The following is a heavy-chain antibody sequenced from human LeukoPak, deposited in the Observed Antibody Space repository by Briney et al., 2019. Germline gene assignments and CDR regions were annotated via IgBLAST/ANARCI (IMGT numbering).Heavy chain of an antibody. CDR1: GYTLTELS. CDR3: ATVATTPYYFDY. Sequence: ASVTVSCKVSGYTLTELSMHWVRQPHGKGLGWVGGFDPEDGETIYAQKFQGRVTMTEDTSTDPAYMELSSLRSEDAAVYYCATVATTPYYFDYWGQGTLVTVSS. D-gene: IGHD5-12*01. CDR2: FDPEDGET. J-gene: IGHJ4*02. V-gene: IGHV1-24*01.